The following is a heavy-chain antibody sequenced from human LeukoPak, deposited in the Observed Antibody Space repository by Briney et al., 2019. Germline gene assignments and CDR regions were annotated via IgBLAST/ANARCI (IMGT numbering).Heavy chain of an antibody. CDR3: TKDSVAMVTTSDY. D-gene: IGHD5-18*01. V-gene: IGHV3-21*04. CDR2: ISSSSSYI. J-gene: IGHJ4*02. Sequence: GSLSLSCAASGFTFISYSMNWVRQAPGKGLEWVSSISSSSSYIYYADSVKGRFTISRDNAKNSLYLQMNSLRPEDTALYYCTKDSVAMVTTSDYWGQGTLVTVSS. CDR1: GFTFISYS.